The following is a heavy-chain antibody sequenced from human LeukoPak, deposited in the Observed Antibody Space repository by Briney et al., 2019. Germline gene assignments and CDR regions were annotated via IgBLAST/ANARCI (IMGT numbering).Heavy chain of an antibody. Sequence: SSVTVSCKASGCTFSSYAISWVRQARARGLEWVGVIIPIFGTANYAQKFQGRVTITTDESTNTAYMELSSLRSEDTAVYYCARRGETGSTLVYWGQGTLVTVSS. CDR1: GCTFSSYA. CDR3: ARRGETGSTLVY. D-gene: IGHD2-2*01. V-gene: IGHV1-69*05. J-gene: IGHJ4*02. CDR2: IIPIFGTA.